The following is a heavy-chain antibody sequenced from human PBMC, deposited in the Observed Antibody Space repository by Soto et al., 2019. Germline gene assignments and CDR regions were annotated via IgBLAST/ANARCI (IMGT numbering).Heavy chain of an antibody. D-gene: IGHD5-18*01. J-gene: IGHJ3*02. CDR3: ARHAPAMDAFDI. Sequence: GEFLKISCKGSGYSFTSYWIGWVRQMPGKGLEWMGIIYPGDSDTRYSPSFRGQVTISADKSISTAYLKWSSLKASDTAMYYCARHAPAMDAFDIWGQGTMVTVSS. CDR2: IYPGDSDT. CDR1: GYSFTSYW. V-gene: IGHV5-51*01.